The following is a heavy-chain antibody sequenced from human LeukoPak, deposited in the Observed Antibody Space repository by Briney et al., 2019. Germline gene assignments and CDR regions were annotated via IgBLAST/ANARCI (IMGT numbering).Heavy chain of an antibody. CDR2: INPSGGRT. J-gene: IGHJ1*01. CDR3: ARLCESYDYVWGSYRYRYFQH. CDR1: GYTFTNYY. V-gene: IGHV1-46*01. D-gene: IGHD3-16*02. Sequence: GASVKVSCKASGYTFTNYYMHWVRQAPGQGLEWMGIINPSGGRTSYAQKFQGRVTMSRDMSTSTVYMELSSLRSEDTAVYYCARLCESYDYVWGSYRYRYFQHWGQGTLVTVSS.